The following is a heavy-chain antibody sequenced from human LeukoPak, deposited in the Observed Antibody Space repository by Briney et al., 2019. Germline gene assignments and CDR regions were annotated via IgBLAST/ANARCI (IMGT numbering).Heavy chain of an antibody. J-gene: IGHJ4*02. CDR2: ISSSGSTI. CDR3: KSGGAAPGSFDN. Sequence: SGGSLRLSYAASGFTFSDYYMSWIRQAPGKGLEWVSYISSSGSTIYYADSVKGRFTISRDNAKNSLYLQMNSLRAEDTAVYYCKSGGAAPGSFDNWGQGTLVTVSP. D-gene: IGHD6-13*01. V-gene: IGHV3-11*01. CDR1: GFTFSDYY.